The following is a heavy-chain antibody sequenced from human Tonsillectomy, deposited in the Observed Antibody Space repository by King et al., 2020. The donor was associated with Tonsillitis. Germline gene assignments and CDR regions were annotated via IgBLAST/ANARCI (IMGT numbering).Heavy chain of an antibody. CDR1: GFTFRNYG. D-gene: IGHD3-16*02. CDR3: AKDPWGRVKFGGVIVTYVDF. J-gene: IGHJ4*02. Sequence: VQLVESGGGVVQPGRSLRLSCAASGFTFRNYGMHWVRQAPGKGLEWVAVLSYDGSNEHYADSVKGRFTISRDNSKNMLYLQMNSLRAEDTVIYYCAKDPWGRVKFGGVIVTYVDFWGQGTLVTVSS. V-gene: IGHV3-30*18. CDR2: LSYDGSNE.